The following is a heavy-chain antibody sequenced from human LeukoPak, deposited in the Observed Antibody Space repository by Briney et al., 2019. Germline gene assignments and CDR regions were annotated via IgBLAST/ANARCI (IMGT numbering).Heavy chain of an antibody. J-gene: IGHJ5*02. V-gene: IGHV4-39*07. CDR1: GGSISSSSYY. Sequence: PSETLSLTCTVSGGSISSSSYYWGWIRQPPGKGLEWIGSIYYSGSTNYNPSLKSRVTISVDTSKNQFSLKLSSVTAADTAVYYCARVPTDYYGSGSYLDWFDPWGQGTLVTVSS. D-gene: IGHD3-10*01. CDR3: ARVPTDYYGSGSYLDWFDP. CDR2: IYYSGST.